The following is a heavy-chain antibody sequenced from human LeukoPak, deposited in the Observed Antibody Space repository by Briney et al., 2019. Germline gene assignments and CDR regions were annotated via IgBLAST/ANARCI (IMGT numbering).Heavy chain of an antibody. D-gene: IGHD3-16*02. CDR1: GITLSNYG. J-gene: IGHJ4*02. CDR3: AKRGVVVRVFLVGFHKEAYYFDS. CDR2: LSGSAGGS. V-gene: IGHV3-23*01. Sequence: GGSLRLSCGVSGITLSNYGMTWVRQAPGKGLEWVAGLSGSAGGSNYADSVKGRFTISRDNSKNTLFLQMDRLRAEDTAVYFCAKRGVVVRVFLVGFHKEAYYFDSGGQGALVTVPS.